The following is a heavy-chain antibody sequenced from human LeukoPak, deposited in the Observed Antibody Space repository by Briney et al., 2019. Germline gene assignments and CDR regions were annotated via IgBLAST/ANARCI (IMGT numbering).Heavy chain of an antibody. CDR2: ISSNGGST. CDR3: AKGGAQV. J-gene: IGHJ4*02. V-gene: IGHV3-64*01. D-gene: IGHD1-26*01. CDR1: GFTFSSYA. Sequence: PGGSLRLSCAASGFTFSSYAMHWVRQAPGKGLEYVSAISSNGGSTYYANSVKGRFTISRDNSKNTLYLQMNSLRVEDTAVYYCAKGGAQVGGQGTLVTVSS.